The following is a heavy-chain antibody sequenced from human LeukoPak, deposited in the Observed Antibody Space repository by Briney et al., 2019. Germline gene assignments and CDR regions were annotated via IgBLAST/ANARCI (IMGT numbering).Heavy chain of an antibody. CDR2: INPHSGDT. CDR3: ARHLTSHWAEEVTAEGYYFDY. CDR1: GYTFTGYY. J-gene: IGHJ4*02. V-gene: IGHV1-2*02. Sequence: ASVKVSCKASGYTFTGYYVHWVRQAPGQGLEWMGWINPHSGDTSYAQNFQGRVTMTRDTSISTAYMELSRLRSDDTAVYYCARHLTSHWAEEVTAEGYYFDYWGQGTLVTVSS. D-gene: IGHD2-21*02.